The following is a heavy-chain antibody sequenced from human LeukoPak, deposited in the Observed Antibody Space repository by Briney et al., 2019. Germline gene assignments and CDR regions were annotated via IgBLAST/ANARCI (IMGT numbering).Heavy chain of an antibody. V-gene: IGHV3-23*01. Sequence: GGSLRLSCAASGFTFSSYAMSWVRQAPGKGLEWVSAISGSGGSTYYADSVKGRFTIFRDNSKNTLYLQMNSLRAEDTAVYYCAKGNGYCSGGSCYSHDAFDIWGQGTMVTVSS. CDR3: AKGNGYCSGGSCYSHDAFDI. CDR2: ISGSGGST. J-gene: IGHJ3*02. D-gene: IGHD2-15*01. CDR1: GFTFSSYA.